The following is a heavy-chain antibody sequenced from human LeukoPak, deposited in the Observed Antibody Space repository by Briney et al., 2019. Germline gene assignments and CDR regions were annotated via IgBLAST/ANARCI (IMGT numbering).Heavy chain of an antibody. V-gene: IGHV1-2*02. CDR1: GYTFTGYY. D-gene: IGHD6-13*01. CDR3: ARAGSSSWYYYFDY. Sequence: GASVKVSCKASGYTFTGYYMHWVRQAPGQGLEWMGWINPNSGGTNYAQKFQGRVTMTRDTSISTAYMELSRLRSDDTAVYYCARAGSSSWYYYFDYWGQGTLVTVSS. J-gene: IGHJ4*02. CDR2: INPNSGGT.